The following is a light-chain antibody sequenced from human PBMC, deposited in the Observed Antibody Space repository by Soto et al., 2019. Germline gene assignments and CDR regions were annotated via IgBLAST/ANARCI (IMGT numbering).Light chain of an antibody. J-gene: IGLJ2*01. CDR2: DND. V-gene: IGLV1-51*01. CDR3: ATWASSLSAGV. Sequence: HSVLTQPPSVSAAPGQKVTISCSGSSSNIGNNYVSWYQQLPGTAPKLLIYDNDKRPSGIADRFSGSKSGTSATLGVTGLQTGDEDDYYCATWASSLSAGVFGGGTKLTVL. CDR1: SSNIGNNY.